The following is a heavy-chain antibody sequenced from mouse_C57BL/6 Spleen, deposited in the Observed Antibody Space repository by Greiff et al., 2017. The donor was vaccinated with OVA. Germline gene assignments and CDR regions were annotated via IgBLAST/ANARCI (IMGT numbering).Heavy chain of an antibody. CDR3: TRFGVVAKEGYAMDY. Sequence: VQLQQSGTVLARPGASVKMSCKTSGYTFTSYWMHWVKQRPGQGLEWIGAIYPGNSDTSYNQKFKGKAKLTAVTSASTAYMELSSLTNEDSAVYYCTRFGVVAKEGYAMDYWGQGTSVTVSS. CDR1: GYTFTSYW. D-gene: IGHD1-1*01. V-gene: IGHV1-5*01. CDR2: IYPGNSDT. J-gene: IGHJ4*01.